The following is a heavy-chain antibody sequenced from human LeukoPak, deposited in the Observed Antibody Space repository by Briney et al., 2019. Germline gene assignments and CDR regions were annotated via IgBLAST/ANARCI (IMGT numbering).Heavy chain of an antibody. CDR3: ARDCGGDCYLAFDI. CDR1: GYTFTSYG. Sequence: ASVKVSCKASGYTFTSYGINWVRQAPGQGLEWMGWISAYNGNTNYAQKLQGRVTMTTDTSTSTAYMELRSLRSDDTAVYYCARDCGGDCYLAFDIWGQGTMVTVSS. V-gene: IGHV1-18*01. D-gene: IGHD2-21*02. CDR2: ISAYNGNT. J-gene: IGHJ3*02.